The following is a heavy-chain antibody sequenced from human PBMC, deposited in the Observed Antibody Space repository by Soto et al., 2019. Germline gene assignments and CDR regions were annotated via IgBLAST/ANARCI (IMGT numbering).Heavy chain of an antibody. CDR2: IRGRAKKYAT. D-gene: IGHD4-17*01. Sequence: EVQLVESGGDLVQPGGSLKLSCTGLGFNFSGSALHWVRQPSGKGLEWVGRIRGRAKKYATSYATSVRGRFYLSRDDSKNMAFLQMNSLRDEDTGVYFCCGRGGDSLRDIWGQGTLVTVSS. CDR3: CGRGGDSLRDI. J-gene: IGHJ4*02. V-gene: IGHV3-73*01. CDR1: GFNFSGSA.